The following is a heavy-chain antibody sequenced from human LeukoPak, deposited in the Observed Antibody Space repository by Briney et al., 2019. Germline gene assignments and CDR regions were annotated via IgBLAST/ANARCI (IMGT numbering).Heavy chain of an antibody. Sequence: ASVKVSCKASGYTFTGYYMRWVRQAPGQGLEWMGWINPNSGGTNYAQKFQGRVTMTRDTSISTAYMELSRLRSDDTAVYYCARSSYSSSSTNYWGQGTLVTVSS. CDR3: ARSSYSSSSTNY. J-gene: IGHJ4*02. D-gene: IGHD6-6*01. CDR1: GYTFTGYY. CDR2: INPNSGGT. V-gene: IGHV1-2*02.